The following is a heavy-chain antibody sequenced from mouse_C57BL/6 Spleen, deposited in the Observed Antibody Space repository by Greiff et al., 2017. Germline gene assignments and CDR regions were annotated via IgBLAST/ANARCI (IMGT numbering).Heavy chain of an antibody. Sequence: DVKLVEPGGGLVKPGGSLKLSCAASGFTFSDYGMHWVRQAPEQGLEWVAYISSGISTIYYADTVKGRFTISRDNAKNTLFLQMTSLRSEDTAMXYCAREVLRSFAYWGQGTLVTVSA. V-gene: IGHV5-17*01. J-gene: IGHJ3*01. CDR1: GFTFSDYG. CDR3: AREVLRSFAY. CDR2: ISSGISTI. D-gene: IGHD3-2*02.